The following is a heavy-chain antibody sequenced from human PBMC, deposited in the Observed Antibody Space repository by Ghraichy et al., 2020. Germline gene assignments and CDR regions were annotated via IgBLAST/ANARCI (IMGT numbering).Heavy chain of an antibody. J-gene: IGHJ4*02. Sequence: PETLSLTCAVYGGSFSSYYWSWIRQPPGKGLEWIGEINHSGSTNYNQSLKSRVTISIDTSKNQFSLKLSSVTAADTAVYFCASGSDPGGWELPHYWGQGTLITVSS. CDR2: INHSGST. D-gene: IGHD1-26*01. CDR3: ASGSDPGGWELPHY. V-gene: IGHV4-34*01. CDR1: GGSFSSYY.